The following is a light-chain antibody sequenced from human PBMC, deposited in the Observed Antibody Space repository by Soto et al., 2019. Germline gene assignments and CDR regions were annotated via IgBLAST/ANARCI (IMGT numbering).Light chain of an antibody. CDR2: KAS. Sequence: DIQMTQSPSTLSGSVGDRVTITCRASQTISSWLAWYQQKPGKAPKLLIYKASTLKSGVPSRFSGSGSGTEFTLTISSLQPDDFATYYCQHYYNYSEAFGQGTKVELK. V-gene: IGKV1-5*03. CDR1: QTISSW. CDR3: QHYYNYSEA. J-gene: IGKJ1*01.